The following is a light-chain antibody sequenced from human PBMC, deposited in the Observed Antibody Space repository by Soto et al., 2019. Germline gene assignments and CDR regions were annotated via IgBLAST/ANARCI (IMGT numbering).Light chain of an antibody. Sequence: EIVLTQSPGTLSWSPGERATLSCRASQSVSSGYLAWYQQKPGQAPRLLIYGASSRATGIPDRFSGSGSGTDFTLTISRLEPEDFAGYYCQQYGSSPRTFGQGTKVEIK. CDR2: GAS. CDR1: QSVSSGY. V-gene: IGKV3-20*01. CDR3: QQYGSSPRT. J-gene: IGKJ1*01.